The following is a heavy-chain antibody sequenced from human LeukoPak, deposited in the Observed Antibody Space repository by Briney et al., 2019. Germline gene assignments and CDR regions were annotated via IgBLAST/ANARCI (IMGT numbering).Heavy chain of an antibody. D-gene: IGHD6-13*01. Sequence: SETLSLTCTVSGGSISSYYWSWIRQPPGKGLEWIGYNYYSGSTNYNPSLKSRVTISVDTSKNQFSLKLSSVTAADTAVYYCARESIAAAGTHYYYYYGMDVWGQGTTVTVSS. CDR1: GGSISSYY. J-gene: IGHJ6*02. CDR3: ARESIAAAGTHYYYYYGMDV. V-gene: IGHV4-59*12. CDR2: NYYSGST.